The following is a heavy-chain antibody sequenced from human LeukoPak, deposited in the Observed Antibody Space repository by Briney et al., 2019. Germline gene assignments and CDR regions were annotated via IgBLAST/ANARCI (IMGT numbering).Heavy chain of an antibody. D-gene: IGHD3-22*01. CDR1: GGTFSSYA. CDR3: ARTPITMIVVGQNGFDV. Sequence: GASVKVSCKASGGTFSSYAISWVRQAPGQGLEWMGWISTYNSHTKNLQKLQDRLTMTTDTSTTTAYMELRSLRSDDTAVYYCARTPITMIVVGQNGFDVWGQGTMVTVSS. CDR2: ISTYNSHT. V-gene: IGHV1-18*01. J-gene: IGHJ3*01.